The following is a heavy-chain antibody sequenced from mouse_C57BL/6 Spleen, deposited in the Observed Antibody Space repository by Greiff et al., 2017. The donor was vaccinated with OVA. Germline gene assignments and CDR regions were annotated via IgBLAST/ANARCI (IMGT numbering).Heavy chain of an antibody. CDR3: AREGNYYGSSYYAMDY. D-gene: IGHD1-1*01. J-gene: IGHJ4*01. CDR2: ISSGSSTI. Sequence: EVNVVESGGGLVKPGGSLKLSCAASGFTFSDYGMHWVRQAPEKGLEWVAYISSGSSTIYYADTVKGRFTISRDNAKNTLFLQMTSLRSEDTAMYYCAREGNYYGSSYYAMDYWGQGTSVTVSS. CDR1: GFTFSDYG. V-gene: IGHV5-17*01.